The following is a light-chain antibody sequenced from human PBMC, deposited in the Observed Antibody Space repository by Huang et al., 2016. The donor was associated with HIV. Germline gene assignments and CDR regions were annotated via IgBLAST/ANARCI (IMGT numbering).Light chain of an antibody. CDR2: DAS. CDR1: QSVNNQ. Sequence: EVVMTQSPVTLSVSPGERATLSCRASQSVNNQLAWFQQKPGHAPRLLIHDASIRATGIPDRFSGSGSGTEFTLTISSLQSEDFAVYYCQQYNNWPPWTFGQGTKVEIK. J-gene: IGKJ1*01. V-gene: IGKV3-15*01. CDR3: QQYNNWPPWT.